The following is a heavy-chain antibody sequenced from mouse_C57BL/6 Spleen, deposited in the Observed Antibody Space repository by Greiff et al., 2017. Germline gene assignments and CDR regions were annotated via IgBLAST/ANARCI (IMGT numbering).Heavy chain of an antibody. Sequence: EVQGVESGGGLVKPGGSLKLSCAASGFTFSDYGMHWVRQAPEKGLEWVAYISSGSSTIYYADTVKGRFTISRDNAKNTMCLQMNSLRSEDTAMYDCARSDYDGYWYFGVWGTGTTVTVSS. V-gene: IGHV5-17*01. CDR1: GFTFSDYG. CDR3: ARSDYDGYWYFGV. CDR2: ISSGSSTI. J-gene: IGHJ1*03. D-gene: IGHD2-4*01.